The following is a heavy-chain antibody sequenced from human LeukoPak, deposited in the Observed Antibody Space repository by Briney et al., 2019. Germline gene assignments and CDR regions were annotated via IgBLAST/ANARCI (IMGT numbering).Heavy chain of an antibody. CDR1: GYTFSSHS. J-gene: IGHJ4*02. D-gene: IGHD6-6*01. CDR2: ISGYDGNT. V-gene: IGHV1-18*01. CDR3: ARDRSYLGLDY. Sequence: ASVKVSCKTSGYTFSSHSISWVRQVPGRGLEWMGWISGYDGNTKYAQKFQGRVTVTTDTSTKTAYLELRNLRSDDTAVYYCARDRSYLGLDYWGQGTLVTVSS.